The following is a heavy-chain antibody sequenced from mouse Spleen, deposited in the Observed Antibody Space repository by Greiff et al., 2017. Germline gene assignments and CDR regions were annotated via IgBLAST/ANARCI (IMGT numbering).Heavy chain of an antibody. D-gene: IGHD2-4*01. Sequence: VQGVESGPELVKPGASVKISCKASGYSFTSYYIHWVKQRPGQGLEWIGWIYPGSGNTKYNEKFKGKATLTADTSSSTAYMQLSSLTSEDSAVYYCARFDYDYFDYWGQGTTLTVSS. CDR1: GYSFTSYY. CDR3: ARFDYDYFDY. J-gene: IGHJ2*01. V-gene: IGHV1-66*01. CDR2: IYPGSGNT.